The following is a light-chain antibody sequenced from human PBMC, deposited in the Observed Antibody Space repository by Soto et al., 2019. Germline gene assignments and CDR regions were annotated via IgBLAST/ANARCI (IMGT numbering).Light chain of an antibody. CDR2: RAS. Sequence: DIQMTQSPPTRSASVGARVTMTCRASQSISNSLAWYQQKPGKAPKLLIYRASALQSGVPSRFSGSGSGTEFTLTIDSLQPDDFATFYCQQYSTYPLTFGGGTRVDI. CDR3: QQYSTYPLT. CDR1: QSISNS. J-gene: IGKJ4*01. V-gene: IGKV1-5*03.